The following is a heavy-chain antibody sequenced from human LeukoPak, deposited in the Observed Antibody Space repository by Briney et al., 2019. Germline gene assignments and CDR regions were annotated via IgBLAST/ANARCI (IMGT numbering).Heavy chain of an antibody. CDR1: GGTFNTYP. J-gene: IGHJ3*01. CDR2: IIPILSQS. CDR3: ATGTSYRDSFDV. D-gene: IGHD3/OR15-3a*01. Sequence: GSSVKVSCKASGGTFNTYPINWVRQAPGQGLEWMGRIIPILSQSNYAQKVQGTVSITADEFTDTVNMELSSLRSEDTAVYYCATGTSYRDSFDVWGQGTKVTVSS. V-gene: IGHV1-69*11.